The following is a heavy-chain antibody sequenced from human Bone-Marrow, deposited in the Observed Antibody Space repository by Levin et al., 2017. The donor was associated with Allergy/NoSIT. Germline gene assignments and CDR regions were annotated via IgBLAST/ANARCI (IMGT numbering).Heavy chain of an antibody. CDR3: ARDSPGRVRGLSGTDY. CDR2: IKQDGSEK. CDR1: GFTFSSYW. J-gene: IGHJ4*02. Sequence: GGSLRLSCAASGFTFSSYWMTWVRQTPEKRLEWVAHIKQDGSEKYYVDSVKGRFTVSRDNGKNSLYLQMDGLRAEDTAIYYCARDSPGRVRGLSGTDYWGRGTLVTVSS. V-gene: IGHV3-7*04. D-gene: IGHD3-10*01.